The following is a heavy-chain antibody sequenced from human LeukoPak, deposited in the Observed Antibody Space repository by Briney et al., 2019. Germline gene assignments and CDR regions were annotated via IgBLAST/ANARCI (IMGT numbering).Heavy chain of an antibody. D-gene: IGHD6-13*01. CDR1: GFTFSSYW. J-gene: IGHJ4*02. CDR2: IKQDGSEK. CDR3: ARDSYRWQQLVHDY. Sequence: PGGSLRLSCAASGFTFSSYWMSWVRQAPGKGLEGVANIKQDGSEKYYVDSVKGRFTISRDNAKNSLYLQMNSLRAEDTAVYYCARDSYRWQQLVHDYWGQGTLVTVSS. V-gene: IGHV3-7*01.